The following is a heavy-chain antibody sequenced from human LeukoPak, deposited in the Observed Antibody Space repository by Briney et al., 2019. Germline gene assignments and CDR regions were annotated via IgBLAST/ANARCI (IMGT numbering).Heavy chain of an antibody. CDR3: ARGGGWSPYYFDY. D-gene: IGHD4-23*01. Sequence: PSETLSLTCTVSGGSISTYYWSWIRQPPGKGLEWIGYIYYSGSTNYNPSLKSRVTMSVDTSKNQFSLKLSSVTAADTAVYYCARGGGWSPYYFDYWGQGTLVTVSS. CDR1: GGSISTYY. CDR2: IYYSGST. J-gene: IGHJ4*02. V-gene: IGHV4-59*01.